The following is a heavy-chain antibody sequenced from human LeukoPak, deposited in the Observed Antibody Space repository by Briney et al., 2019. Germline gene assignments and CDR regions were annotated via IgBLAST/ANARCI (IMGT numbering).Heavy chain of an antibody. J-gene: IGHJ4*02. CDR1: GFNFNMFA. CDR3: AKEQRIRHCSEGVCMEGYYFDY. Sequence: GGSLRLSCTGSGFNFNMFAMNWVRQAPGQGLEWVSGLSRGGGTTNNADSAKGRFTISRDKSKNMVFLQMNSLRPEDTAVYYCAKEQRIRHCSEGVCMEGYYFDYWGQGSLVTVSS. V-gene: IGHV3-23*01. D-gene: IGHD2-8*02. CDR2: LSRGGGTT.